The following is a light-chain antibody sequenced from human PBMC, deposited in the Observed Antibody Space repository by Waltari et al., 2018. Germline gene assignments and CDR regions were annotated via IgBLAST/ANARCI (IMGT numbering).Light chain of an antibody. V-gene: IGLV2-11*01. CDR2: DVS. CDR3: CSYAGRYTWV. Sequence: QSALTQPRSVSGSPGQSVTISCTGTNSDVGGYNYVPWYQQHADKAPKLMIYDVSNRPSGVPDRFSGSKSGNTASLTISGLQAEDEADYYCCSYAGRYTWVFGGGTKLTVL. CDR1: NSDVGGYNY. J-gene: IGLJ3*02.